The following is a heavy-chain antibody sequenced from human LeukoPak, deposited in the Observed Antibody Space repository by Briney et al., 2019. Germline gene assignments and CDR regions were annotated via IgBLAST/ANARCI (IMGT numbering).Heavy chain of an antibody. Sequence: ASVKVSCKASGYTFTDYYMHWVRQAPGQGLEWMGWINPNCGDTNYAQKFQGRVTMTRDTSISTAYMELSRLRFDDTAIYYCAILKYSGSPRPWGQGTLVTVSS. CDR1: GYTFTDYY. D-gene: IGHD1-26*01. J-gene: IGHJ5*02. V-gene: IGHV1-2*02. CDR3: AILKYSGSPRP. CDR2: INPNCGDT.